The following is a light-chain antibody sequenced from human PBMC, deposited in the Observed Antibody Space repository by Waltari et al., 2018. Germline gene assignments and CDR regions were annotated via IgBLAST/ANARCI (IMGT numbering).Light chain of an antibody. CDR2: RNN. V-gene: IGLV1-47*01. CDR3: AAWDDSLSGHVV. CDR1: SSNIGINY. J-gene: IGLJ2*01. Sequence: QSVLTQPPSASGTPGQRVTISCSGSSSNIGINYVYWYQQLPGTAPKLPSYRNNQRPSGVPDRFSGSKSGTSASLAISGLRSEDEADYYCAAWDDSLSGHVVFGGGTKLTVL.